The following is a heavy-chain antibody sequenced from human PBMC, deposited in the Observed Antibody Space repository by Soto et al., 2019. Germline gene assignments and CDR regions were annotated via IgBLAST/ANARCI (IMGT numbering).Heavy chain of an antibody. CDR2: VSGSGGST. V-gene: IGHV3-23*01. CDR3: AKGSYYYDSSGCSH. J-gene: IGHJ4*02. CDR1: GFTFSSYA. D-gene: IGHD3-22*01. Sequence: EVQLLESGGGLVQPGGSLRLSCAASGFTFSSYAMSWVRQAPGKGLEWVSAVSGSGGSTYYADSVKGRFTISRDNSENTLHLQMNSLRAEDTAVYYCAKGSYYYDSSGCSHWGQGTLVTVSS.